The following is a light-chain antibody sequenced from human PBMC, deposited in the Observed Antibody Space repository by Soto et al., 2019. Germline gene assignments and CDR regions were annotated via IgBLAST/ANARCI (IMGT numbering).Light chain of an antibody. CDR2: DAS. CDR3: QQRSNWPPSWT. V-gene: IGKV3-11*01. CDR1: QSLVSSL. J-gene: IGKJ1*01. Sequence: EILLTQSPGTLSLSPGDRATLSCRASQSLVSSLLAWYQQKPGQAPRLLIYDASNRATGIPARFSGSGSGTDFTLTISSLEPEDFAVYYCQQRSNWPPSWTFGQGTKWISN.